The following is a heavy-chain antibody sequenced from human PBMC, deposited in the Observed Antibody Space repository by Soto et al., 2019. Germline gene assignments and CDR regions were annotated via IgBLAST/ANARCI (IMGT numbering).Heavy chain of an antibody. Sequence: QVQLVESGGGVVQPGRSLRLSCAASGFTFSSYGMHWVRQAPGKGLEWVAVIWYDGSNKYYADSVKGRFTISRDNSKNTLYLQMNSLRAEDTAVYYCARTRGYSYGYWDYWGPGTLVTVSS. CDR3: ARTRGYSYGYWDY. D-gene: IGHD5-18*01. CDR2: IWYDGSNK. J-gene: IGHJ4*02. V-gene: IGHV3-33*01. CDR1: GFTFSSYG.